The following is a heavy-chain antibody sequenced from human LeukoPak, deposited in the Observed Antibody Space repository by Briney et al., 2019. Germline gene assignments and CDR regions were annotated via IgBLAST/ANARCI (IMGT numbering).Heavy chain of an antibody. V-gene: IGHV3-21*01. Sequence: GGSLRLSCAASGFTFSSYSMNWVRQAPGKGLEWVSSISSSSSYIYYADSVKGRFTISRDNAKNSLCLQMNSLRAEDTAVYYCARDIGPLYSSSWYVVDAFDIWGQGTMVTVSS. CDR1: GFTFSSYS. CDR3: ARDIGPLYSSSWYVVDAFDI. CDR2: ISSSSSYI. D-gene: IGHD6-13*01. J-gene: IGHJ3*02.